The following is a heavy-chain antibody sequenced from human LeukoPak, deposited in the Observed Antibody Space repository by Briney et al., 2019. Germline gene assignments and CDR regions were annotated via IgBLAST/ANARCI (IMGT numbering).Heavy chain of an antibody. CDR2: LSARGEKT. V-gene: IGHV3-23*01. D-gene: IGHD2-15*01. Sequence: GGSLRLSCAASGFTFSIYGMSWVRQAPGKGLEWVSALSARGEKTYYADSVKGRFTISRDNSKNMLYLQMNRLRAEDTAVYYCAKDLSGGFDAWGQGNLVTVSS. J-gene: IGHJ5*02. CDR1: GFTFSIYG. CDR3: AKDLSGGFDA.